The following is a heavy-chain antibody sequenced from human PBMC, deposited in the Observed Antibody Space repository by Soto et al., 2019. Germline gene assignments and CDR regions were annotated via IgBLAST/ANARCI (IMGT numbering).Heavy chain of an antibody. CDR2: IIPIFGTA. V-gene: IGHV1-69*13. D-gene: IGHD3-22*01. CDR3: AKEYYYDSSGFGRYFDY. CDR1: GGTFSNYA. Sequence: ASVKVSCKASGGTFSNYAISWVRQAHGQGLEWMGGIIPIFGTANYAQKFQGRVTITADESTSTACMELSSLRSEDTAVYYCAKEYYYDSSGFGRYFDYWGQGILVTVSS. J-gene: IGHJ4*02.